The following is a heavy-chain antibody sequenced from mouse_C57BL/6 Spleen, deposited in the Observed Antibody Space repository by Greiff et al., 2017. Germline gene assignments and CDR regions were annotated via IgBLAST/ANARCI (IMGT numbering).Heavy chain of an antibody. Sequence: QVQLQQPGAELVRPGTSVKLSCKASGYTFTSYWMHWVKQRPGQGLEWIGVIDPSDSYTNYNQKFKGKATLTVDTSSSTAYMQRSSLTSEDSAVYYCARVDGPYAMDYWGQGTSVTVSS. CDR3: ARVDGPYAMDY. CDR1: GYTFTSYW. CDR2: IDPSDSYT. J-gene: IGHJ4*01. V-gene: IGHV1-59*01. D-gene: IGHD2-3*01.